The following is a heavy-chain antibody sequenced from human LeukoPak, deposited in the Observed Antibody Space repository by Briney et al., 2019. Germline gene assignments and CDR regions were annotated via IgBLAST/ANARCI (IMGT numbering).Heavy chain of an antibody. CDR2: ISSSSSTI. D-gene: IGHD3-3*01. J-gene: IGHJ3*02. Sequence: GGSLRPSCAASGFTFSSYSMNWVRQAPGKGLEWVSYISSSSSTIYYADSVKGRFTISRDNAKNSLYLQMNSLRAEDTAVYYCARGSPQAYYDFWSGDAFDIWGQGTMVTVSS. CDR1: GFTFSSYS. V-gene: IGHV3-48*04. CDR3: ARGSPQAYYDFWSGDAFDI.